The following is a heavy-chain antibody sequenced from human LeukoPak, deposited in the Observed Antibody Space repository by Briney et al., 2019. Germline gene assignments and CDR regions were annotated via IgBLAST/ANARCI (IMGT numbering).Heavy chain of an antibody. CDR3: ARVFGYSYGYTRFDY. CDR2: INHSGST. V-gene: IGHV4-34*01. Sequence: SETLSLTCTVSGGSMYSYYWSWIRQPPGKGLEWIGEINHSGSTNYNPSLKSRVTISVDTSKNQFSLKLSSVTAADTAVYYCARVFGYSYGYTRFDYWGQGTLVTVSS. CDR1: GGSMYSYY. J-gene: IGHJ4*02. D-gene: IGHD5-18*01.